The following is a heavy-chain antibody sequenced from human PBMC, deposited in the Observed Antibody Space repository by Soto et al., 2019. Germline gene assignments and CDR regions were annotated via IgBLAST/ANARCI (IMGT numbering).Heavy chain of an antibody. J-gene: IGHJ4*02. CDR2: ISYDGSNK. D-gene: IGHD2-15*01. V-gene: IGHV3-30-3*01. Sequence: RGSLRLPGASSGFTFSSYAIDGARQAPDKGLEWVAVISYDGSNKYYADSVKGRFTVSRDNSKNTLYRQMNSLRAEDTAVYYGARGNCCGYGLDYLGQGIMVTVPS. CDR3: ARGNCCGYGLDY. CDR1: GFTFSSYA.